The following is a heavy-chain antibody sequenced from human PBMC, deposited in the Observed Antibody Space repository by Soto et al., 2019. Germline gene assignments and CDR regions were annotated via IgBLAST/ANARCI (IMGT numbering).Heavy chain of an antibody. D-gene: IGHD6-13*01. J-gene: IGHJ4*02. CDR3: AKDLYSSSWYGNFDY. V-gene: IGHV3-23*01. CDR1: GFTFSNYA. Sequence: EVQLLESGGGLVQPGGSLRLSCAASGFTFSNYALSWVRQAPGQGLEWVSTISDIGSSTYYADSVKGRFTISRDNSKNTLYLQMNSLKAEDTAVYYCAKDLYSSSWYGNFDYWGQGTLVTVSS. CDR2: ISDIGSST.